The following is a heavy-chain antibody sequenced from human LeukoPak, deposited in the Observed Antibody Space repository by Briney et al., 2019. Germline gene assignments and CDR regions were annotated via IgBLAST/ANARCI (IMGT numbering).Heavy chain of an antibody. V-gene: IGHV4-59*08. CDR1: GFTFSSYA. Sequence: GSLRLSCAASGFTFSSYAMSWVRQAPGKGLEWIGYIYYSGSTNYNPSLKSRVTISEDTSKNQFSLKLSSVTAADTAVYYCARRNYGDYGFDYWGQGTLVTVSS. CDR3: ARRNYGDYGFDY. J-gene: IGHJ4*02. CDR2: IYYSGST. D-gene: IGHD4-17*01.